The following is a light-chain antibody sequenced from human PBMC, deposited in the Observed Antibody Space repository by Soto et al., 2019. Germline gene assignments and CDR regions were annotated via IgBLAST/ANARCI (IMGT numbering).Light chain of an antibody. CDR3: SSYAGSNTYV. Sequence: QSVLTQPPSASGSPGQSVTISCTGTSSDVGVYNHVSWYQQHPGKAPKLMIYEVSKRPSGVPDRFSGSKSGNTASLTVSGLQAEDEADYYCSSYAGSNTYVFGTGTKLTVL. V-gene: IGLV2-8*01. CDR1: SSDVGVYNH. J-gene: IGLJ1*01. CDR2: EVS.